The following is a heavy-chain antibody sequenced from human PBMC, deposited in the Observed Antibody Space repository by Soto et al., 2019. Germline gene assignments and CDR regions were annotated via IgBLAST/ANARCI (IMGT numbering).Heavy chain of an antibody. J-gene: IGHJ6*02. CDR2: ISYDGSNK. CDR1: GFTFSSYG. Sequence: HPGGSLRLSCAASGFTFSSYGMHWVRQAPGKGLEWVAVISYDGSNKYYADSVKGRFTISRDNSKNTLYLQMNSLRAEDTAVYYCAKDFPVIAAAATAPACMDVWGQGTTVTVSS. V-gene: IGHV3-30*18. D-gene: IGHD6-13*01. CDR3: AKDFPVIAAAATAPACMDV.